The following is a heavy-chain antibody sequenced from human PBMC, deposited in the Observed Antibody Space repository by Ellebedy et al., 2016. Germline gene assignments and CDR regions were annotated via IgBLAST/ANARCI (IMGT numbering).Heavy chain of an antibody. V-gene: IGHV3-11*06. J-gene: IGHJ4*02. CDR3: ARLHSNRAPLTF. CDR1: GFSFSDYY. D-gene: IGHD6-13*01. Sequence: LSLTCAASGFSFSDYYMSWIRQAPGKGLEWLSCISSGTTYTNYADSVKGRFTISRDNAKNSLYLQMNSLRAEDTALYYCARLHSNRAPLTFWGQGTLVTVSS. CDR2: ISSGTTYT.